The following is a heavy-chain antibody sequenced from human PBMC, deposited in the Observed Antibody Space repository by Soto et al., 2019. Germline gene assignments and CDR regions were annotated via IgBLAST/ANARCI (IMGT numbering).Heavy chain of an antibody. D-gene: IGHD3-3*01. CDR2: ISGSGGST. CDR3: VSDLITMFGVVPRENWFDP. Sequence: GGSLRLSCAASGFTFSSYAMSWVRQAPGKGLEWVSAISGSGGSTYYADSVKGRFTISRDNSKNTLYLQMNSLRAEDTAVYYCVSDLITMFGVVPRENWFDPWGQGTLVTVSS. J-gene: IGHJ5*02. CDR1: GFTFSSYA. V-gene: IGHV3-23*01.